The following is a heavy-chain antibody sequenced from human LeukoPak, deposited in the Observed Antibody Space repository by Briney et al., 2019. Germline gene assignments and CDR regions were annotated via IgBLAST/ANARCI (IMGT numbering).Heavy chain of an antibody. CDR1: GGSISSGSYY. V-gene: IGHV4-61*02. J-gene: IGHJ4*02. CDR2: IYTSGST. CDR3: AREALNDYSTSPGGTGDY. Sequence: SQTLSLTCTVSGGSISSGSYYWSRLRQPAGKGLEWLGRIYTSGSTNYNPSLKSRVTISVDTSKNQFSLKLSSVTAADTAVYYCAREALNDYSTSPGGTGDYGGQGTLVTVSS. D-gene: IGHD4-11*01.